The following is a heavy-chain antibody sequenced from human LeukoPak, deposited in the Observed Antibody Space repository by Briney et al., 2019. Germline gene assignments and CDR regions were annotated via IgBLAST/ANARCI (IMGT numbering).Heavy chain of an antibody. D-gene: IGHD4-17*01. J-gene: IGHJ4*02. CDR2: IKTDGSST. CDR3: ARITVTTPPDY. Sequence: GGSLRLSCAASGFSFSSCWMHWVRQAPGKGLVWVSRIKTDGSSTSYADSVKGRFTISRDNAKNTLYLQMNSLRAEDTAVYYCARITVTTPPDYWGQGTLVTVSS. V-gene: IGHV3-74*01. CDR1: GFSFSSCW.